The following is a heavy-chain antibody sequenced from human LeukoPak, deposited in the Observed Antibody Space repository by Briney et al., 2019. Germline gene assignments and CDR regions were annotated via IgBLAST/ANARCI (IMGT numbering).Heavy chain of an antibody. D-gene: IGHD3-3*01. CDR3: ADLWQDGS. Sequence: GGSLRLSCVASGFSFSTYWMSWVRQAPGQGLEWVADIKEDGRTIYYVDSVKGRFTISRDNTKKSLFLQMRSLRAEDSAVYYCADLWQDGSRGQGTRVTVSS. CDR1: GFSFSTYW. J-gene: IGHJ4*02. V-gene: IGHV3-7*01. CDR2: IKEDGRTI.